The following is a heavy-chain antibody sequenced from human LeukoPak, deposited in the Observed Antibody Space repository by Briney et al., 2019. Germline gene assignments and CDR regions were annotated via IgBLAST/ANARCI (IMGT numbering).Heavy chain of an antibody. V-gene: IGHV3-74*03. CDR3: ARDVYGP. Sequence: GGSLRLSCAASGFTFSDFWMHWVRHAPGKGLVWVSRIYGDGSTTQYADSVKGRFTISRDNAKNTLYLEMNSLRAEDTAVYYCARDVYGPWGQGTLVTVSS. D-gene: IGHD4-17*01. CDR2: IYGDGSTT. CDR1: GFTFSDFW. J-gene: IGHJ5*02.